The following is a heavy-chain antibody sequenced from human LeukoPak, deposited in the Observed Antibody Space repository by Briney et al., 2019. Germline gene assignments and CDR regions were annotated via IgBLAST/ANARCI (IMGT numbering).Heavy chain of an antibody. Sequence: SETLSLTCAVYGGSFSGYYWNWIRQPPGKGLEWIGEINHFGSTNYNPSLKSRVTISVDTSKNQFSLKLSSVTAADTAVYYCARNYDSSGWTDYWGQGTLVTVSS. CDR2: INHFGST. D-gene: IGHD3-22*01. CDR3: ARNYDSSGWTDY. CDR1: GGSFSGYY. J-gene: IGHJ4*02. V-gene: IGHV4-34*01.